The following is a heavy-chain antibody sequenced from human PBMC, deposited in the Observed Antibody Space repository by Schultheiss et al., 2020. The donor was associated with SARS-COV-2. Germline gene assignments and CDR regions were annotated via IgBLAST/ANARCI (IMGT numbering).Heavy chain of an antibody. Sequence: ASVKVSCKASGYTFTSYYMHWVRQAPGQGLEWMGWINPNSGGTNYAQKFQGRVTMTRDTSISTAYMELSRLRSDDTAVYYCATNPALRQEGYFQHWGQGTLVTVSS. J-gene: IGHJ1*01. CDR1: GYTFTSYY. CDR3: ATNPALRQEGYFQH. D-gene: IGHD1-14*01. CDR2: INPNSGGT. V-gene: IGHV1-2*02.